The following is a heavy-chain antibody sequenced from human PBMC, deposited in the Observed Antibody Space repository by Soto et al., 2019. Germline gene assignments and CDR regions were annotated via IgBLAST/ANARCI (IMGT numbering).Heavy chain of an antibody. CDR1: GYTFASSG. Sequence: QVQLVQSGAEVKKPGASVKVSCKTSGYTFASSGISWVQQAPGQGLEWMGWISAYKRNTNYAQKLQGRLTMTTDSSTSTAYMELRSLRSDDTAVYYCARVYGSGTQSAFFFDYWGQGTLVTVSS. CDR2: ISAYKRNT. CDR3: ARVYGSGTQSAFFFDY. D-gene: IGHD3-10*01. V-gene: IGHV1-18*04. J-gene: IGHJ4*02.